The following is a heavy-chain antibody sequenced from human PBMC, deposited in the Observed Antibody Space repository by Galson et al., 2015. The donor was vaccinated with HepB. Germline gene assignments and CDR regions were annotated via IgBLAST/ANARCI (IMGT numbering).Heavy chain of an antibody. Sequence: SLRLSCAASGFTFSSYSMNWVRQAPGKGLEWVSPISSSSSYIYYADSVKGRFTISRDNAKNSLYLQMNSLRAEDTTVYYCAREGSGSQDDAFDIWGQGTMVTVSS. J-gene: IGHJ3*02. CDR1: GFTFSSYS. V-gene: IGHV3-21*01. CDR3: AREGSGSQDDAFDI. CDR2: ISSSSSYI. D-gene: IGHD3-10*01.